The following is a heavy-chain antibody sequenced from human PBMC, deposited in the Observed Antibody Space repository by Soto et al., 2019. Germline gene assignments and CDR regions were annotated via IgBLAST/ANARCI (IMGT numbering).Heavy chain of an antibody. J-gene: IGHJ4*02. CDR3: ARLRATNWGVVDY. CDR1: GSTFSSYG. CDR2: IWYDGSNK. D-gene: IGHD7-27*01. V-gene: IGHV3-33*01. Sequence: PGGSLRLSCAASGSTFSSYGMHWVRQAPGKGLEWVAVIWYDGSNKYYADSVKGRFTISRDNSKNTLYLQMNSLRAEDTAVYYCARLRATNWGVVDYWGQGTLVTVSS.